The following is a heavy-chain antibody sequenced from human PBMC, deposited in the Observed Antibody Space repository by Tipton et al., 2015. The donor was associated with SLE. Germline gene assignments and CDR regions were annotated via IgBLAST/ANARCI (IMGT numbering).Heavy chain of an antibody. CDR1: GGSISRGSYY. CDR3: ARHLRGGTYV. D-gene: IGHD1-26*01. V-gene: IGHV4-61*09. J-gene: IGHJ4*02. CDR2: IYTTGST. Sequence: LRLSCTVSGGSISRGSYYWNWIRQPAGKGLEWIGHIYTTGSTNYNPSLKSRVTISVDTSNNQFSLRLSSVTAADTAMYYCARHLRGGTYVWGQGTLVTVSS.